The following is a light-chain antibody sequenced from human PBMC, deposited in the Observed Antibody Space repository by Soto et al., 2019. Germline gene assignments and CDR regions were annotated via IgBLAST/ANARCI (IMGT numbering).Light chain of an antibody. CDR2: DAS. CDR3: QQSGSSPPKYT. CDR1: QSVSSSY. J-gene: IGKJ2*01. V-gene: IGKV3-20*01. Sequence: EIVLTQSPGTLSLSPGERATLSCRASQSVSSSYLAWYQQKPGQAPRLLLYDASSRATGIPDRFSGSGSGTDFTLTISRLEPEDFAVYYCQQSGSSPPKYTFGQGPSSRSN.